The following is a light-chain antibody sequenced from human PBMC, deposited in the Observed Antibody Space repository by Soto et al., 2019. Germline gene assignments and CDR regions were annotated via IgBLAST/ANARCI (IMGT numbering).Light chain of an antibody. V-gene: IGLV2-14*01. Sequence: QSALTQPASVSGSPGQSITISCTGTSSDVGGYNYVSWYQQHPGKAPKLMIYDVSSRPSGVSNRFSGPKSGNTGSLTISGAQAEDEADYYRSSYSSSSTSVVFGAGTKLTVL. J-gene: IGLJ2*01. CDR1: SSDVGGYNY. CDR2: DVS. CDR3: SSYSSSSTSVV.